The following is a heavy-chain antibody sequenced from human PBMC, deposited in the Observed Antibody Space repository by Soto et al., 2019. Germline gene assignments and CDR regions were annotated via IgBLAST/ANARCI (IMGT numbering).Heavy chain of an antibody. CDR1: GFTFSSYA. J-gene: IGHJ4*02. D-gene: IGHD3-3*01. CDR3: ASPPRHDFWSGYPLTAYYFDY. V-gene: IGHV3-30-3*01. Sequence: PGGSLRLSCAASGFTFSSYAMHWVRQAPGKGLEWVAVISYDGSNKYYADSVKGRFTISRDNSKNTLYLQMNSLRAEDTAVYYCASPPRHDFWSGYPLTAYYFDYWGQGTLVIVSS. CDR2: ISYDGSNK.